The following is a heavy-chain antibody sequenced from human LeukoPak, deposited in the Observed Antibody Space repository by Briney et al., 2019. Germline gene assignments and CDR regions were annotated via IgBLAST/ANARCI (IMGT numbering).Heavy chain of an antibody. J-gene: IGHJ5*02. CDR3: ARDLSTPPYNWFDP. CDR2: ISSTGST. V-gene: IGHV4-4*07. D-gene: IGHD2-2*01. Sequence: SETLSLTCTVSGGSISSYYWSWIRQPAGKGLEWIGLISSTGSTNYNPSLKSRLTMSVDTSKNQFSLRLTSVTAADTAVYYCARDLSTPPYNWFDPWGQGTLVTVSS. CDR1: GGSISSYY.